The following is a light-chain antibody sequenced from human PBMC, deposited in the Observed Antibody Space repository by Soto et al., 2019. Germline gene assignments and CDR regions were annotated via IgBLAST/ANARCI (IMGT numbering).Light chain of an antibody. J-gene: IGKJ2*01. CDR3: HQYVSSPLT. Sequence: EIVLTQSPGTLSLSPGEGATVSCRASQSVNSNPLAWFQQKPGQAPRLLIHDASRRATGIPDRFSGSGSGKDFTLSISRLEPEDFAVYYCHQYVSSPLTVGQGTKLEIK. CDR1: QSVNSNP. V-gene: IGKV3-20*01. CDR2: DAS.